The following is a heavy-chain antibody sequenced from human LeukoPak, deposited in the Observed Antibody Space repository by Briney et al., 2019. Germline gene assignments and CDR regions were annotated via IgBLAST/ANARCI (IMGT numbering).Heavy chain of an antibody. V-gene: IGHV3-15*01. CDR3: TTEPCSRTYHYYGMDV. J-gene: IGHJ6*04. CDR2: IKSKTDGGAT. CDR1: GFTFSNAW. D-gene: IGHD2-15*01. Sequence: GGSLRLSCAASGFTFSNAWMSWVRQAPGKGLEWVGRIKSKTDGGATDYAAPVKGRFTISRDDSKNTLYLQMNSLKTEDTAVYYCTTEPCSRTYHYYGMDVWGKGTTVTVSS.